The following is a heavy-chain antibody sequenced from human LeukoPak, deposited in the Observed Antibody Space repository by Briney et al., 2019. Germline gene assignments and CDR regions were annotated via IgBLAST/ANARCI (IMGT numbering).Heavy chain of an antibody. Sequence: ASVKVSCKASGGTFSSHAISWVRQAPGHGLEWMGRIIPILGIANYAQKFQGRVTITADKSTSTAYMELSSLRSEDTAVYYCARDIVVVPAAIPTRYYGMDVWGQGTTVTVSS. J-gene: IGHJ6*02. CDR1: GGTFSSHA. CDR3: ARDIVVVPAAIPTRYYGMDV. V-gene: IGHV1-69*04. D-gene: IGHD2-2*01. CDR2: IIPILGIA.